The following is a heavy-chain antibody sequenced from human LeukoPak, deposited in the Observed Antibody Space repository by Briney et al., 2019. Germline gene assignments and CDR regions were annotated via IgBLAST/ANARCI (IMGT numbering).Heavy chain of an antibody. V-gene: IGHV1-69*05. CDR2: IIPIFGTA. D-gene: IGHD6-13*01. J-gene: IGHJ6*03. Sequence: ASVKVSCKASGGTFSSYAISWVRQAPGQGLEWMGGIIPIFGTANYAQKFQGRVTITTDESTSTAYMELSSLRSEDTAVYYCARGPWQQLASYYYYYYYMDVWGKGTTVTVSS. CDR3: ARGPWQQLASYYYYYYYMDV. CDR1: GGTFSSYA.